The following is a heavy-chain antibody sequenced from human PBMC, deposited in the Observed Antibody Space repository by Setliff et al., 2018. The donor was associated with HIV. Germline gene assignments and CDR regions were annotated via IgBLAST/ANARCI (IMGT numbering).Heavy chain of an antibody. CDR3: ARVNKDSYDSSGNYAFEN. CDR2: IYTSGTT. J-gene: IGHJ4*02. Sequence: SETLSLTCTVSGGSISSDNYYWSWIRQPAGKGLEWIGHIYTSGTTVYNHSLKSRVAISVDTSKNQFSLKLRSVTAADTAVYYCARVNKDSYDSSGNYAFENWGQGTLVTVSS. D-gene: IGHD3-22*01. V-gene: IGHV4-61*09. CDR1: GGSISSDNYY.